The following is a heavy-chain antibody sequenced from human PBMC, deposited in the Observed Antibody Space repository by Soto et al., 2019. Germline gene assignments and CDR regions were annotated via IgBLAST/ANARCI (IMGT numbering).Heavy chain of an antibody. D-gene: IGHD6-6*01. V-gene: IGHV3-21*01. Sequence: VGSLRLSCAASGVTFSSYSMNWIRQAPGKGLEWVSSISSSSSYIYYADSVKGRFTISRNNAKNSLYLQMNSLRAEDTAVYYCERIQLGYDEFDIWGQGTMVTVSS. CDR3: ERIQLGYDEFDI. CDR2: ISSSSSYI. J-gene: IGHJ3*02. CDR1: GVTFSSYS.